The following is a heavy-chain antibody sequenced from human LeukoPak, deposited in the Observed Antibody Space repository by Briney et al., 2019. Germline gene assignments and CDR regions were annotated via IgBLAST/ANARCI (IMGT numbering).Heavy chain of an antibody. CDR3: ARGAVAGANFDY. Sequence: GRSLRLSCADSGFTFSRYWMHWVRQAPGKGLVWVSHITTDGSSTSYADSVKGRFTISRDNAKNTLYLQMNSLRDEDTAVYYCARGAVAGANFDYWGPGNLVTVSS. CDR1: GFTFSRYW. J-gene: IGHJ4*02. V-gene: IGHV3-74*01. CDR2: ITTDGSST. D-gene: IGHD1-26*01.